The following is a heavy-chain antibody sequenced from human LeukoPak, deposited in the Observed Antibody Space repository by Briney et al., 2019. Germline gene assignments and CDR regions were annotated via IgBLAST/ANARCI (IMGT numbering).Heavy chain of an antibody. V-gene: IGHV3-48*02. Sequence: GGSLILSSSAFGFTFSSSNMNCVRQAPGKGLEWVSYISGGSSTIHYADSVKGRFTISRDNAKNSLYLQMNSLRDEDTAPYYCARDNGYSGSFDYWGQGTLVTVSS. CDR3: ARDNGYSGSFDY. J-gene: IGHJ4*02. CDR2: ISGGSSTI. D-gene: IGHD5-24*01. CDR1: GFTFSSSN.